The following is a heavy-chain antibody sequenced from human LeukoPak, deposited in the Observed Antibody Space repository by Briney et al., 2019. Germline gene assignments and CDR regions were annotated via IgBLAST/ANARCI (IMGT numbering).Heavy chain of an antibody. CDR3: ARDQQWLEDDY. CDR2: ISSSSSTI. J-gene: IGHJ4*02. CDR1: GFTFSSYS. Sequence: GGSLRLSCAASGFTFSSYSTNWVRQAPGKGLGWVSYISSSSSTIYYADSVKGRFTISRDNAKNSLYLQMNSLRAEDTAVYYCARDQQWLEDDYWGQGTLVTVSS. V-gene: IGHV3-48*04. D-gene: IGHD6-19*01.